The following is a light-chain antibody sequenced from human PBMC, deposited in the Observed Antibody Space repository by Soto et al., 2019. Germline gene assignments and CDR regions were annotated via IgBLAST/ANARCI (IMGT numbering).Light chain of an antibody. CDR2: VTS. CDR1: QGVSSNC. J-gene: IGKJ1*01. Sequence: EIVLTQSPVTLALSAGEKCTLSCIASQGVSSNCIAWYQQKSGQAPRLRLFVTSSWATGIPERFSGSGSGTDFTLTISRLEPEDFAVYYCQHDGSARTFGQGTKVDIK. V-gene: IGKV3-20*01. CDR3: QHDGSART.